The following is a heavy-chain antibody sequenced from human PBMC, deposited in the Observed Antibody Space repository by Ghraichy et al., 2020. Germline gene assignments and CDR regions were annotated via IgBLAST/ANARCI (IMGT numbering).Heavy chain of an antibody. D-gene: IGHD5-18*01. CDR3: ARDKGVDTAMVRALWFDP. CDR2: ISYDGSNK. J-gene: IGHJ5*02. CDR1: GFTFSSYA. V-gene: IGHV3-30-3*01. Sequence: GESLNISCAASGFTFSSYAMHWVRQAPGKGLEWVAVISYDGSNKYYADSVKGRFTISRDNSKNTLYLQMNSLRAEDTAVYYCARDKGVDTAMVRALWFDPWGQGTLVTVSS.